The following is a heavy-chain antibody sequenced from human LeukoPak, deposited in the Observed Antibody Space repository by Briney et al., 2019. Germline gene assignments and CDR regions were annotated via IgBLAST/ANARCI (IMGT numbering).Heavy chain of an antibody. D-gene: IGHD3-10*01. CDR2: IKSKTDGGTT. CDR1: GFTFSNAW. CDR3: TTGVVRGVIIH. V-gene: IGHV3-15*01. J-gene: IGHJ4*02. Sequence: PGGSLRLSCAASGFTFSNAWMSWVRQAPGKGLEWVGRIKSKTDGGTTDYAAPVKGRFTISRDDSKNTLYLQMSSLKTEDTAVYYCTTGVVRGVIIHWGQGTLVTVSS.